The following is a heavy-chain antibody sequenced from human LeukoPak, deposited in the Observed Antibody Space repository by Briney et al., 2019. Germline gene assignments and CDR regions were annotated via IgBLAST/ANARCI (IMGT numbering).Heavy chain of an antibody. CDR2: IYYSGST. J-gene: IGHJ4*02. Sequence: KPSETLSLTCTVSGGSVSSGSYYWSWIRQPPGKGLEWIGYIYYSGSTNYNPSLKSRVTISVDTSKNQFSLKLSSVTAADTAVYYCATNSRGSDYWGQGTLVTVSS. D-gene: IGHD3-10*01. V-gene: IGHV4-61*01. CDR1: GGSVSSGSYY. CDR3: ATNSRGSDY.